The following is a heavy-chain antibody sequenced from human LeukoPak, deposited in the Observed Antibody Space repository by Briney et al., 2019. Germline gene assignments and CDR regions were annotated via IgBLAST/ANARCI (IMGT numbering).Heavy chain of an antibody. V-gene: IGHV3-23*01. J-gene: IGHJ3*02. CDR1: GFTFSSYA. CDR2: ISGSGGST. D-gene: IGHD3-22*01. Sequence: GGSLRLSCAASGFTFSSYAMSWVRQAPGKGLEWVSAISGSGGSTYYADSVKGRFTISRDNSKNTLYLQMNSLRAEDTAVYYCAKDPLPDLGSGYYYGVTGWPFDIWGQGTMVTVSS. CDR3: AKDPLPDLGSGYYYGVTGWPFDI.